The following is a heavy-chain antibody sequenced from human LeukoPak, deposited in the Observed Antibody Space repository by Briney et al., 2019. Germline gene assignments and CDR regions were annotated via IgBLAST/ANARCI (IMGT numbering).Heavy chain of an antibody. CDR2: IYPGDSDT. CDR3: ARQTASIAAAGFPFDY. J-gene: IGHJ4*02. D-gene: IGHD6-13*01. Sequence: GESLKISCKGSGYSFTSYWIGWVRQMPGEGLEWMGIIYPGDSDTRYSPSFQGQVTISADKSISTAYLQWSSLKASDTAMYYCARQTASIAAAGFPFDYWGQGTLVTVSS. CDR1: GYSFTSYW. V-gene: IGHV5-51*01.